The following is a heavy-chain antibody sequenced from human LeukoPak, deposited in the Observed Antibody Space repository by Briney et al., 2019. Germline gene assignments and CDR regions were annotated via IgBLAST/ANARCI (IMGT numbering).Heavy chain of an antibody. CDR2: IKQDGSEK. J-gene: IGHJ4*02. CDR1: GFTFSSYW. D-gene: IGHD3-16*01. Sequence: GGSLRLSCAASGFTFSSYWMGWVRQAPGKGLEWVANIKQDGSEKYYVDSVKGRFTISRDNGKNSLDLQMNSLRADDTAVYYCVKDSSWMGEYYFDYWGQGTLVTVSS. V-gene: IGHV3-7*01. CDR3: VKDSSWMGEYYFDY.